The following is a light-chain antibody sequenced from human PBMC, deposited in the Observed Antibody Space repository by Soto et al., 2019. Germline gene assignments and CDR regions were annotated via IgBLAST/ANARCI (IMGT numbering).Light chain of an antibody. V-gene: IGLV2-14*01. J-gene: IGLJ1*01. CDR3: CSYTSGSRYV. CDR1: SSDVGGYKF. CDR2: DVN. Sequence: QSALTQPASVSGSPGQSITISCTGTSSDVGGYKFVSWYQQHPGKAPKFLIYDVNVRPSGVFDRFSGSKSGNTASLTISGLQAEDEADYYCCSYTSGSRYVFGTGTKVTVL.